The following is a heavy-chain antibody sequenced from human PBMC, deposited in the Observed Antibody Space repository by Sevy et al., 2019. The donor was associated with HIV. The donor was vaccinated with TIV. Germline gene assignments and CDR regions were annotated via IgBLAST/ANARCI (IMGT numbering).Heavy chain of an antibody. D-gene: IGHD4-17*01. CDR3: ARDVYGDYLNDTFDI. Sequence: VKVSCKASGGTFSSYAISWVRQAPGQGLEWMGGIIPIFGTANYAQKFQGRVTITADESTSTAYMELSSLRSEDTAVYYCARDVYGDYLNDTFDIWGQGTMVTVSS. V-gene: IGHV1-69*13. J-gene: IGHJ3*02. CDR2: IIPIFGTA. CDR1: GGTFSSYA.